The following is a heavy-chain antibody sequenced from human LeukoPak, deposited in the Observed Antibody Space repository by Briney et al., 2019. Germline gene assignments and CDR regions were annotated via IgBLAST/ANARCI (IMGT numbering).Heavy chain of an antibody. J-gene: IGHJ3*02. CDR3: AKDNMKWELTNAFDI. CDR2: IFPSGGEI. D-gene: IGHD1-26*01. V-gene: IGHV3-23*01. CDR1: GFTFSTFA. Sequence: GGSLRLSCAASGFTFSTFAMIWVRQPPGKGLEWVSSIFPSGGEIHYADSVRGRFTISRDNSKSTLSLQMNSLRAEDTAVYYCAKDNMKWELTNAFDIWGQGTMVTVSS.